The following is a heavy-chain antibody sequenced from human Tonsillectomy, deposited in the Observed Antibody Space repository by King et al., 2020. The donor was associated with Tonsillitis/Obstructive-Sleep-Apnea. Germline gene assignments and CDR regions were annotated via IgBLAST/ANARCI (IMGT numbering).Heavy chain of an antibody. CDR3: ARHPHCSSSSCYFYSYYMDV. Sequence: LQLQESGPGLVKPSETLSLTCTVSGGSITRSTIYWGWIRQAPGKGLEWLGSISYSGSTYYSPSLKSRVTISVDTSKNQFSLNLSSVTAADTAVYYCARHPHCSSSSCYFYSYYMDVWGKGTTVTVSS. CDR2: ISYSGST. J-gene: IGHJ6*03. CDR1: GGSITRSTIY. D-gene: IGHD2-2*01. V-gene: IGHV4-39*01.